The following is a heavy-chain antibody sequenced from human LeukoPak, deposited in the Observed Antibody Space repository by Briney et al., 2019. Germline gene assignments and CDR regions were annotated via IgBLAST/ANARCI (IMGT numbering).Heavy chain of an antibody. J-gene: IGHJ4*02. Sequence: SETLSLTCTVSGGSISSYYWSWIRQPPGKGLEWIGYIYYSGSTNYNPSLKSRVTISVDTSKNQFSLKLSSVTAADTAVYYCARHNVAFDYWGQGTLVTVSS. CDR2: IYYSGST. D-gene: IGHD2-21*01. V-gene: IGHV4-59*08. CDR1: GGSISSYY. CDR3: ARHNVAFDY.